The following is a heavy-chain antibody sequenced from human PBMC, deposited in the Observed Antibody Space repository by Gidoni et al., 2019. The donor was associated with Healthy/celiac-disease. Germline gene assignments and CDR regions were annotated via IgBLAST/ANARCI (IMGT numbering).Heavy chain of an antibody. CDR1: GYTFTSYG. J-gene: IGHJ4*02. Sequence: QVQLVQSGAEVKKPGASVKVSCKASGYTFTSYGISWVRQAHGQGLEWMGWISAYKCNTNYAHKLHCRVTMTTDTATSTADMELRSLRSDDTAVYYCARAQYSSPFDYWGQGTLVTVSS. D-gene: IGHD6-6*01. V-gene: IGHV1-18*01. CDR3: ARAQYSSPFDY. CDR2: ISAYKCNT.